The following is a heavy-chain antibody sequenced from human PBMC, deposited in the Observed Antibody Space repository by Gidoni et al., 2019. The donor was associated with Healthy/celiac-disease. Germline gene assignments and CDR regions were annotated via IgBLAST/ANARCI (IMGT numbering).Heavy chain of an antibody. D-gene: IGHD6-13*01. Sequence: QVQLQQWGAGLLKPSETLSLTCAVYGVSFSGYYWSWIRQPPGKGREWIGEINHSGSTNYNPSLKSRVTISVDTSKNQFSLKLSSVTAADTAVYYCARGGGSRTSPAQYNWFDPWGQGTLVTVSS. J-gene: IGHJ5*02. CDR3: ARGGGSRTSPAQYNWFDP. V-gene: IGHV4-34*01. CDR2: INHSGST. CDR1: GVSFSGYY.